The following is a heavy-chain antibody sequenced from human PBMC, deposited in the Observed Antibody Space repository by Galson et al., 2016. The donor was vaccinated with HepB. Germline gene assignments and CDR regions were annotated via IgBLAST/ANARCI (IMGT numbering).Heavy chain of an antibody. Sequence: SVKVSCKASGYTFTSYYMHWVRQAPGQGLEWMGIINPSGGSTSYAQKFQGRVTMTRDTSTSTVYMELSSLRSEDTAVYYCARDRGYYYDSSGYSFDYWGQGTLVTVSS. CDR1: GYTFTSYY. CDR2: INPSGGST. V-gene: IGHV1-46*01. D-gene: IGHD3-22*01. CDR3: ARDRGYYYDSSGYSFDY. J-gene: IGHJ4*02.